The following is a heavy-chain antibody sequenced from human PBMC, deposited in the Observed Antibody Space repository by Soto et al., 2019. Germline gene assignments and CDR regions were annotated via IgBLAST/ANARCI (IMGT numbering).Heavy chain of an antibody. D-gene: IGHD3-22*01. V-gene: IGHV1-69*13. Sequence: GASVKVSCKASGGTFSSYAISWVRQAPGQGLEWMGGIIPIFGTANYAQKFQGRVTITADESTSTAYMELSSLRSEDTAVYYCTREGYYDSSGLSFFFDYWGQGTLVTVSS. CDR1: GGTFSSYA. CDR2: IIPIFGTA. J-gene: IGHJ4*02. CDR3: TREGYYDSSGLSFFFDY.